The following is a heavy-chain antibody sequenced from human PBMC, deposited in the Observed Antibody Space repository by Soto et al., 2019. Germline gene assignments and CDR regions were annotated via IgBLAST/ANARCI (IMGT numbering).Heavy chain of an antibody. D-gene: IGHD2-15*01. CDR3: ARHKTPFSGVVVVAAIVY. J-gene: IGHJ4*02. Sequence: QLQLQESGPGLVKPSETLSLTCTVSGGSISSSSYYWGWIRQPPGKGLEWIGSIYYSGSTYYNPSLKSRVTISVDTSKNQFSLKLSSVTAADTAVYYCARHKTPFSGVVVVAAIVYWGQGTLVTVSS. CDR1: GGSISSSSYY. V-gene: IGHV4-39*01. CDR2: IYYSGST.